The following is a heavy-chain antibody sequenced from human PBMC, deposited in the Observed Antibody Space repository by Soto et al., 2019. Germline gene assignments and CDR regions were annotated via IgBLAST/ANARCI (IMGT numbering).Heavy chain of an antibody. CDR3: ARGLSDCTNGVCYTYYFDY. V-gene: IGHV1-8*01. D-gene: IGHD2-8*01. CDR1: GYTFTSYD. J-gene: IGHJ4*02. CDR2: MNPNSGNT. Sequence: ASVKVSCKASGYTFTSYDINWVRQATGQGLEWMGWMNPNSGNTGYEQKFQGRVTMTRNTSISTAYMELSSLRSEDTAVYYCARGLSDCTNGVCYTYYFDYWGQGTLVTVSS.